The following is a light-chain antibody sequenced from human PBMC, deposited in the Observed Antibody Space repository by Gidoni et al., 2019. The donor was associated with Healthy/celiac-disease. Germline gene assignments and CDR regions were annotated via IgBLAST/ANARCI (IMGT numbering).Light chain of an antibody. CDR1: QCGLFSSNKKNY. V-gene: IGKV4-1*01. CDR3: RRYYGTPLA. CDR2: WPS. J-gene: IGKJ4*01. Sequence: DIVMTQTPDSLAVSLGVRATVNCKSSQCGLFSSNKKNYLAWYQQKPGQPPELLIYWPSTRESGVPKRFGASGSGTAFPLTIGGLRAEDVAVNYCRRYYGTPLAFGGGTKVEIK.